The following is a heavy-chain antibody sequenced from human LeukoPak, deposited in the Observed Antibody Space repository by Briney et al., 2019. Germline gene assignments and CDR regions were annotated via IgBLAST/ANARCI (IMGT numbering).Heavy chain of an antibody. CDR1: GYTFTGYY. V-gene: IGHV1-2*02. D-gene: IGHD6-13*01. CDR3: ARSAIAAAGLNWFDP. CDR2: INPNSGGT. J-gene: IGHJ5*02. Sequence: GASVKVSCKASGYTFTGYYMHWVRQAPGQGLEWMGWINPNSGGTNYAQKFQGRVTMTRDMSISTAYMELSRLRSDDTAVYYCARSAIAAAGLNWFDPWGQGTLVTVSS.